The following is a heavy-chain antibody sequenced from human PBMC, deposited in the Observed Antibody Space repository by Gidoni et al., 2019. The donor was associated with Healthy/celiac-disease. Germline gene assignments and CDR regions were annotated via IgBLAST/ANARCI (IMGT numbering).Heavy chain of an antibody. Sequence: EVQLLESGGGLVQPGGSLSPSCAASGFPVTDLPLSWVHQAPGKGLELVSAISGSGGSTYYADSVKGRFTISRDNSKNTLYLQMNSLRAEDTAVYYCAKDRGRYYYDSSGYQNQFDYWGQGTLVTVSS. CDR2: ISGSGGST. J-gene: IGHJ4*02. CDR3: AKDRGRYYYDSSGYQNQFDY. D-gene: IGHD3-22*01. V-gene: IGHV3-23*01. CDR1: GFPVTDLP.